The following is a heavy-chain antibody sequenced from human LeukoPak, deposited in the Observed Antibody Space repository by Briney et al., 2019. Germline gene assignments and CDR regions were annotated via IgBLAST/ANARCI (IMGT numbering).Heavy chain of an antibody. V-gene: IGHV4-39*07. D-gene: IGHD3-22*01. Sequence: SSETLSLTCTVSGGSISSSSYYWGWIRQPPGKGLEWIGSIYYSGSTYYNPSLKSRVTISVDTSKNQFSLKLSSVTAADTAVYYCARPADHDSSGYDAFDIWGQGTMVTVSS. CDR3: ARPADHDSSGYDAFDI. J-gene: IGHJ3*02. CDR2: IYYSGST. CDR1: GGSISSSSYY.